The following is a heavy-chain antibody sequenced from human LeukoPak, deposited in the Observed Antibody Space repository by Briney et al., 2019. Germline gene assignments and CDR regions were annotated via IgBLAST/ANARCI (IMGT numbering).Heavy chain of an antibody. CDR2: INPNSGDP. V-gene: IGHV1-2*02. CDR3: VRGGDGDRRDFDY. Sequence: ASVKVSCKASGYTFTSYYMHWVRQAPGQGLEWMGIINPNSGDPNYAQNFQGRVTMSRDTSISTAYMELSSLRSDDKAVYYCVRGGDGDRRDFDYWGQGTLVTVSS. CDR1: GYTFTSYY. J-gene: IGHJ4*02. D-gene: IGHD5-24*01.